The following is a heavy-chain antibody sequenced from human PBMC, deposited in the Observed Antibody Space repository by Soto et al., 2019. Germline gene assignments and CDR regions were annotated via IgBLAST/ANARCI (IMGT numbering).Heavy chain of an antibody. CDR2: IYATGST. Sequence: SETLSLTCNVSGGSISRYYWSWIRQPAGKGLEWIGRIYATGSTNYNPSLKSRVTMSVDTSKNQLSLKLTSVTAADTAVYYCAGVDSLLTKQYYFDSWGQGTLVTV. J-gene: IGHJ4*02. V-gene: IGHV4-4*07. CDR3: AGVDSLLTKQYYFDS. D-gene: IGHD2-2*03. CDR1: GGSISRYY.